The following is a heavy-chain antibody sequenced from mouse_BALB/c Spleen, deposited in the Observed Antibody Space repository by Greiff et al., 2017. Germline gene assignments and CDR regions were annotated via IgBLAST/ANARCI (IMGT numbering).Heavy chain of an antibody. J-gene: IGHJ3*01. CDR2: IDPENGDT. Sequence: VQLQQSGAELVRSGASVKLSCTASGFNIKDYYMHWVKQRPEQGLEWIGWIDPENGDTEYAPKFQGKATMTADTSSNTAYLQLSSLTSEDSAVYYCARNYGYDAWFAYWGQGTLVTVSA. V-gene: IGHV14-4*02. D-gene: IGHD1-2*01. CDR3: ARNYGYDAWFAY. CDR1: GFNIKDYY.